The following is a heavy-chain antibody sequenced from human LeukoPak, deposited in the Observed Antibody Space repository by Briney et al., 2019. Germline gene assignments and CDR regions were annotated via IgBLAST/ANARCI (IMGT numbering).Heavy chain of an antibody. J-gene: IGHJ4*02. Sequence: PGGSLRLSCAASGFTFSSHGMNWVRQAPGKGLEWVSGISPNGVITYYADSVKGRFTISRDNSQNTLYLQMNSLRNEDTAVYYCAKEIWPTVTTPGHTYFDYWGQGTLVTVSS. D-gene: IGHD4-17*01. CDR1: GFTFSSHG. V-gene: IGHV3-23*01. CDR2: ISPNGVIT. CDR3: AKEIWPTVTTPGHTYFDY.